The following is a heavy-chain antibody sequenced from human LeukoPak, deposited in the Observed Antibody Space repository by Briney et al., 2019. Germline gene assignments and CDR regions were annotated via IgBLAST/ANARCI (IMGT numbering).Heavy chain of an antibody. Sequence: PSETLSLTCTVSGGSIGSYYWSWIRQPAGKGLQWIGRFYTSGSTNYNPSLKSRVTMSVDTSKNQFSLKLSSVTAADTAVYYCARAHYDFWSAYLDFWGQGTLVTVSS. CDR2: FYTSGST. CDR3: ARAHYDFWSAYLDF. V-gene: IGHV4-4*07. J-gene: IGHJ4*02. D-gene: IGHD3-3*01. CDR1: GGSIGSYY.